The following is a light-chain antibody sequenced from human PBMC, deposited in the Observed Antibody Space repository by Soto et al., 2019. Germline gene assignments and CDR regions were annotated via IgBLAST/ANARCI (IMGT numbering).Light chain of an antibody. V-gene: IGKV3-11*01. Sequence: EIVLTQSPATLSLSPGERATISCRASQSVSSYLAWYQQKPGQAPRLLIYDASNRATGIPARFSGSGSGTDFTLTITSLEPEDFAVYYCQQRSNWPPIFTFGPGTKVDFK. CDR3: QQRSNWPPIFT. CDR2: DAS. J-gene: IGKJ3*01. CDR1: QSVSSY.